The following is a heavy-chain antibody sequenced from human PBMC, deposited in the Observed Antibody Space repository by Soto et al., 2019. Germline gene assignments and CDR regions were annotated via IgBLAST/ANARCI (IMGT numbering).Heavy chain of an antibody. D-gene: IGHD5-12*01. CDR1: GYTFTSYG. V-gene: IGHV1-18*01. CDR3: ARAPDIVATIPNFAY. J-gene: IGHJ4*02. Sequence: ASVKVSCKASGYTFTSYGISWVRQAPGQGLEWMGWTSAYNGNTNYAQKLQGRVTMTTDTSTSTAYMELRSLTSDDTAVYYCARAPDIVATIPNFAYWGQGALVTVSS. CDR2: TSAYNGNT.